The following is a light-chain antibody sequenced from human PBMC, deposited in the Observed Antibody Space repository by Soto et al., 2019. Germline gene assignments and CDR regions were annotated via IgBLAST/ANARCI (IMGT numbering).Light chain of an antibody. CDR2: DAS. CDR1: QSVSSY. Sequence: ESALLHSTANLSLSPGERATLSCRASQSVSSYLAWYQQKPGQAPRLLIYDASNRATGIPARFSGSGAGTDFTLTISRLEPEDFAVYYCQQYGDSPLTFGQGTKVDIK. CDR3: QQYGDSPLT. J-gene: IGKJ1*01. V-gene: IGKV3-11*01.